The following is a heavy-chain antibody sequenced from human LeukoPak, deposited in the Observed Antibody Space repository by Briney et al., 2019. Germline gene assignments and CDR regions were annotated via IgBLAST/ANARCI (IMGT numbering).Heavy chain of an antibody. CDR3: AKDEYAMVSFFDY. D-gene: IGHD4/OR15-4a*01. V-gene: IGHV3-23*01. CDR1: GXTFSSYA. J-gene: IGHJ4*02. Sequence: PGGSLRLSCAASGXTFSSYAMTWVRQARGKGVEWVSVISGSCGNTYYADSVKSRFTISRDNSKNTLYLQLNSLRAEDTAVYYCAKDEYAMVSFFDYWGQGTLVSVSS. CDR2: ISGSCGNT.